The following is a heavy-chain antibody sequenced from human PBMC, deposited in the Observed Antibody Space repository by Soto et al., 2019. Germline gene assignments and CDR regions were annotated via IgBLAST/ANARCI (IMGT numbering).Heavy chain of an antibody. J-gene: IGHJ5*02. CDR1: GGSVNSGAYY. D-gene: IGHD2-15*01. Sequence: QVQLQESGPGLVKPSETLPLTCTVSGGSVNSGAYYWSWIRQHPGKGLEWIGYIYYSGSTYYNPSLKSRLTISVDTSKNQFSLNLSSVTAADTAVYYCARARYCSGGGXSRANWFDPWGQGTLVTVSS. CDR3: ARARYCSGGGXSRANWFDP. CDR2: IYYSGST. V-gene: IGHV4-31*03.